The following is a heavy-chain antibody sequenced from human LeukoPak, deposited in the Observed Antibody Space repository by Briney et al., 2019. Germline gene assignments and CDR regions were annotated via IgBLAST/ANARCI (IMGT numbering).Heavy chain of an antibody. Sequence: KPSETLSLTCAVYGGSFSGYYWSWIRQPPGKGLEWIGEINHSGSTNYNPSLKSRVTISVDTSKNQFSLKLSSVTAADTAVYYCARAYCGGDCYSGLGSWGQGTLVTVSS. V-gene: IGHV4-34*01. CDR3: ARAYCGGDCYSGLGS. CDR2: INHSGST. J-gene: IGHJ4*02. CDR1: GGSFSGYY. D-gene: IGHD2-21*02.